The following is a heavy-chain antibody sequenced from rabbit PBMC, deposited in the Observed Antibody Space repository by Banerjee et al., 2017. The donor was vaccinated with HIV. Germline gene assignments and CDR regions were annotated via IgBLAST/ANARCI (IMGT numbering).Heavy chain of an antibody. Sequence: QEQLVESGGGLVQPEGSLTLTCTASGFSFSSSYWICWVRQAPGKGLELIGCIYTCSSGRTYYANWAKGRFTISKTSSTTVTLQMTSLTAADTATYFCARSAGYAGYGYVNYFNLWGPGTLVTVS. CDR2: IYTCSSGRT. J-gene: IGHJ4*01. CDR1: GFSFSSSYW. D-gene: IGHD6-1*01. CDR3: ARSAGYAGYGYVNYFNL. V-gene: IGHV1S45*01.